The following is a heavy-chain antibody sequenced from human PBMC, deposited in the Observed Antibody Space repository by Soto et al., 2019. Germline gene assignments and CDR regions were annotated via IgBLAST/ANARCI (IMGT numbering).Heavy chain of an antibody. V-gene: IGHV4-34*01. D-gene: IGHD3-10*01. CDR2: INHSGST. CDR3: ARGFTMVRGVIRTGYYYYMDV. Sequence: SANLSLTCAVYGGSFSGYYWSWIRQPPGKGLEWIGEINHSGSTNYNPSLKSRVTISVDTSKNQFSLKLSSVTAADTAVYYCARGFTMVRGVIRTGYYYYMDVWGKGTTVTVSS. J-gene: IGHJ6*03. CDR1: GGSFSGYY.